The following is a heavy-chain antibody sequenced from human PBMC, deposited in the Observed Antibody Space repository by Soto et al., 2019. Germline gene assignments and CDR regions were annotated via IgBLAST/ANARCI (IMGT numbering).Heavy chain of an antibody. CDR2: INPNNGVT. CDR3: ARGPRYGMDV. V-gene: IGHV1-2*02. Sequence: QVQLVQSGAEVKKPGASVKVSCKASGYTFIGFYMHWVRQAPGQGLEWMGFINPNNGVTKYAQKVQGRVTMTRDTSISTAYMEVSRLRSDDTAVYYCARGPRYGMDVWGQGTTVIVS. J-gene: IGHJ6*02. CDR1: GYTFIGFY.